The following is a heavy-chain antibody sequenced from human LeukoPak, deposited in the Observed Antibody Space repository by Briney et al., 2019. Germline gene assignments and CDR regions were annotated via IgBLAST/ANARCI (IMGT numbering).Heavy chain of an antibody. CDR1: GFPVSAQA. CDR3: ARAPITMVPPLSTQYYFDY. CDR2: ISSRGDTK. D-gene: IGHD3-10*01. J-gene: IGHJ4*02. V-gene: IGHV3-23*01. Sequence: GGSLRLSWAASGFPVSAQAISWVRQDPGKGLEGVSAISSRGDTKYYADFVRGRFTIPRDNSKNPLYLQMTSLRAEDTAVYYCARAPITMVPPLSTQYYFDYWGQGTLVTVSS.